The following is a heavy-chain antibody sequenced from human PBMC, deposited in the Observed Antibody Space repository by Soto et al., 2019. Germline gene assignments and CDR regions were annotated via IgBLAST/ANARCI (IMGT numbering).Heavy chain of an antibody. V-gene: IGHV1-24*01. D-gene: IGHD1-20*01. J-gene: IGHJ2*01. CDR1: GYTLTELS. CDR2: FDPEDGET. CDR3: ATGLSRVERYNEKRSYWYFDL. Sequence: ASVKVSCKVSGYTLTELSMHWVRQAPGKGLEWMGGFDPEDGETIYAQKFQGRVTMTEDTSTDTAYMELSSLRSEDTAVYYCATGLSRVERYNEKRSYWYFDLWGRGTLVTVSS.